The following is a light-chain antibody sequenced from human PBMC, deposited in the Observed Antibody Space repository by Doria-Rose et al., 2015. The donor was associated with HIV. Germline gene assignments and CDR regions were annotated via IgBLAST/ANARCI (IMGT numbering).Light chain of an antibody. CDR2: GDN. Sequence: QPVLTQSPSVSGAPGQRVTIPCTGSGSNIGADYAVHWYQQFPGAAPKLLIYGDNNRPSGFPDRFSGSRSGTSASLAITRLQAEDEADYYCQSFDRRLSAFIFSGGTKLTVL. CDR1: GSNIGADYA. J-gene: IGLJ2*01. CDR3: QSFDRRLSAFI. V-gene: IGLV1-40*01.